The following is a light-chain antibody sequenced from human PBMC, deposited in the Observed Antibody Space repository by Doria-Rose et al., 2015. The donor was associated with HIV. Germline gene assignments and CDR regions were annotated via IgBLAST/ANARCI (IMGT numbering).Light chain of an antibody. V-gene: IGKV1-39*01. Sequence: DTQVTQSPSSLSASVGDRVTISCRASHTISNYLNWYQQRPGKAPNLLIYAASNLQSGVPSRFSGSGSGTDFTLTISSLQSEDFATYYCQQSFSTPLGTFGQGTKLEIK. CDR1: HTISNY. J-gene: IGKJ2*02. CDR2: AAS. CDR3: QQSFSTPLGT.